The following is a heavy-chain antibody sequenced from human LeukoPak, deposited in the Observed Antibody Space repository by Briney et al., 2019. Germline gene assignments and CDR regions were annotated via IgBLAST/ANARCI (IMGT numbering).Heavy chain of an antibody. CDR1: GGSFSGYY. Sequence: SETLSLTCAVYGGSFSGYYWSWIRQPPGKGLEWIGEINHSGSTNYNPSLKSRVTISVDTSKNQFSLKLSSVTAADTAVYYCARGEEQQLGFDYWGQGTLVTVSS. D-gene: IGHD6-13*01. CDR3: ARGEEQQLGFDY. CDR2: INHSGST. J-gene: IGHJ4*02. V-gene: IGHV4-34*01.